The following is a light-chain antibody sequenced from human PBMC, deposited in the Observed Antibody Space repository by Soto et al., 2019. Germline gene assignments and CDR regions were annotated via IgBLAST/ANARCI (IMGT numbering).Light chain of an antibody. V-gene: IGKV4-1*01. Sequence: EIVMTQSPDSLAVSLGERATINCRSSQSVLYSSNNKNYLAWYQQKPRQPPELLITWASTREFGVPERFSGSGSGTDFTLPISNLQAEDVAIYYCQQYYGTPYTFGQGTKLEIK. CDR1: QSVLYSSNNKNY. J-gene: IGKJ2*01. CDR3: QQYYGTPYT. CDR2: WAS.